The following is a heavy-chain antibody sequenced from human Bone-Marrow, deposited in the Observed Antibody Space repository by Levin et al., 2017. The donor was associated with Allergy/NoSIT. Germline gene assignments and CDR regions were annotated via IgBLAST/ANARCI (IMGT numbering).Heavy chain of an antibody. CDR2: ITGGGEHT. Sequence: GESLKISCAASGFTCSSFAMSWVRQAPGKGLEWVSAITGGGEHTFYANSVKGRFTISRDNSKNTLHLQVNSLRTEDTAVYYCAKGTTKWELYDYWGQGTLVTVSS. CDR3: AKGTTKWELYDY. CDR1: GFTCSSFA. V-gene: IGHV3-23*01. D-gene: IGHD1-1*01. J-gene: IGHJ4*02.